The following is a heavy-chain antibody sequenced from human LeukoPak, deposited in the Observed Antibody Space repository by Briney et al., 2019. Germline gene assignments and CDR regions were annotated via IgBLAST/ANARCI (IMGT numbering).Heavy chain of an antibody. CDR2: INHSGST. V-gene: IGHV4-34*01. Sequence: SETLSLTCAVYGGSFSGYYWSWIRQPPGKGLKWIGEINHSGSTNYNPSLKSRVTISVDTSKNQFSLKLSSVTAADTAVYYCARGARDGDYFYFDYWGQGTLVTVSS. CDR3: ARGARDGDYFYFDY. J-gene: IGHJ4*02. CDR1: GGSFSGYY. D-gene: IGHD4-17*01.